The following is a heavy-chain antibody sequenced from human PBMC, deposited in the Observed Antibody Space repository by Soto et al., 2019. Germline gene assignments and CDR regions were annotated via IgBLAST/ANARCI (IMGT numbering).Heavy chain of an antibody. CDR1: GDSISDVDYY. V-gene: IGHV4-30-4*01. CDR2: VYDSGTS. D-gene: IGHD3-22*01. J-gene: IGHJ6*02. CDR3: AGGTRDYFDTNGPGYGMDV. Sequence: QVQLQESGPGLLKPSQTLSLTCTVSGDSISDVDYYWSWVRQTHSEGLEWIGAVYDSGTSYYSPSLKSRMTILVDSFKIQLSLTPTSVTAADTAVYYCAGGTRDYFDTNGPGYGMDVWGQGTPVTVSS.